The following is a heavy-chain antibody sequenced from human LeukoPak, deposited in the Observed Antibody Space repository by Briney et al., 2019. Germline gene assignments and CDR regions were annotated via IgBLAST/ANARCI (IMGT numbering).Heavy chain of an antibody. CDR2: FDPEDGET. CDR3: AAVVGATMYYFDY. V-gene: IGHV1-24*01. J-gene: IGHJ4*02. Sequence: ASVKVSCKVSGYTLTELSMHWVRQAPGKGREWMGGFDPEDGETIYAQKFQGRVTMTEDTSTDTAYMELSSLRSEDTAVYYCAAVVGATMYYFDYWGQGTLVTVSS. D-gene: IGHD1-26*01. CDR1: GYTLTELS.